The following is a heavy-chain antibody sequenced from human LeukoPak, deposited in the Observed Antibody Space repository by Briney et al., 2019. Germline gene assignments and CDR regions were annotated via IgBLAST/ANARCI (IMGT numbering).Heavy chain of an antibody. Sequence: PGGSLRLSCAASGFTFSSYAMSWVRQAPGKGLEWVSAIRGSGGGTYHADSVKGRFTISRDNSKNTLYLQMNSLRDEDTALYYCAKAGIGVVGYSDYWGQGTLVTVSS. D-gene: IGHD6-19*01. J-gene: IGHJ4*02. CDR1: GFTFSSYA. CDR3: AKAGIGVVGYSDY. V-gene: IGHV3-23*01. CDR2: IRGSGGGT.